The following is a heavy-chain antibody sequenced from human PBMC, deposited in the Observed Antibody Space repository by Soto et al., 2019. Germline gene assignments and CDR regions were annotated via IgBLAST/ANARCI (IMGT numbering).Heavy chain of an antibody. Sequence: ASVKVSCKASGYTFTGYCMHWVRQAPGQGLEWMGWINPNSGGTNYAQKFQGRVTMTRDTSISTAYMELSRLRSDDTAVYYCARSELLDYYYYGMDVWAKGPRSPSP. D-gene: IGHD2-15*01. J-gene: IGHJ6*02. CDR3: ARSELLDYYYYGMDV. CDR2: INPNSGGT. CDR1: GYTFTGYC. V-gene: IGHV1-2*02.